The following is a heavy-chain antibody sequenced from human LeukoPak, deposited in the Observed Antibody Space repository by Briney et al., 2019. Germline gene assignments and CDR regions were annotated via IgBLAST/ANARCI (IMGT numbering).Heavy chain of an antibody. V-gene: IGHV3-23*01. CDR2: ISGSGGST. Sequence: GGSLRLSCAASGFTFSSYAMSWVGQAPGKGLEWVSAISGSGGSTYYADSVKGRFTITRDNSKNTLYLQMNSLRAEDTAVYYCARTLGGSYYQWFDPWGQGTLVTVSS. J-gene: IGHJ5*02. D-gene: IGHD1-26*01. CDR1: GFTFSSYA. CDR3: ARTLGGSYYQWFDP.